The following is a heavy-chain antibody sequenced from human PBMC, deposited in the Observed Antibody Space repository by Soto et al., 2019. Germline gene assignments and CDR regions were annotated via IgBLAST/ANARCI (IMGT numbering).Heavy chain of an antibody. CDR1: GGSISSGDYY. J-gene: IGHJ4*02. CDR2: IYYSGST. Sequence: KPSETLSLTCTVSGGSISSGDYYWSWIRQPPGKGLEWIGYIYYSGSTYYNPSLKSRVTISVDTSKNQFSLKLSSVTAADTAVYYCARSTSSGYDCDYWGQGTLVTVSS. V-gene: IGHV4-30-4*01. D-gene: IGHD5-12*01. CDR3: ARSTSSGYDCDY.